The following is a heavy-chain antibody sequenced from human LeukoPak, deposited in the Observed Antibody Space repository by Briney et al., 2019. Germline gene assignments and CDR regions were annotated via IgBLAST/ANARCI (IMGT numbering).Heavy chain of an antibody. CDR3: ARDRRPSVYGGLDN. CDR2: IGDSGTPI. Sequence: GGSLRLSCAASGFTFSDHYMSWIRQAPGKGLEWVSYIGDSGTPIYYADSVKGRFTVPRDNAKNSLFLQMDSLRAEDTAVYYCARDRRPSVYGGLDNWGQGTLVTVSS. J-gene: IGHJ4*02. V-gene: IGHV3-11*04. CDR1: GFTFSDHY. D-gene: IGHD4/OR15-4a*01.